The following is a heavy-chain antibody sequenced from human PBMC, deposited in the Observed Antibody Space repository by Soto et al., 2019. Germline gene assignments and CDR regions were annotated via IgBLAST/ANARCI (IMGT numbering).Heavy chain of an antibody. J-gene: IGHJ4*02. V-gene: IGHV1-69*13. CDR2: IIPIFGTA. CDR1: GGTFSSYA. Sequence: SVKVSCKASGGTFSSYAISWVRQAPGQGLEWMGGIIPIFGTANYAQKFQGRVTITADESTSTAYMELSSLRSEDTAVYYCASPSSRYRYDYFDYWGQGTLVTVSS. CDR3: ASPSSRYRYDYFDY. D-gene: IGHD5-18*01.